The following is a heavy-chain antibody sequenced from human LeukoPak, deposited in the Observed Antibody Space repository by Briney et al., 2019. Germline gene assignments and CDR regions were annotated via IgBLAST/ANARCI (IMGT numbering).Heavy chain of an antibody. J-gene: IGHJ4*02. CDR1: GFTFSSYA. Sequence: PGGSLRLSCAASGFTFSSYAMSWVRQAPGKGLEWVSAISGSGGSTYYADSVKGRFTISRDNSKNTLYLQMNSLRAVDTAVYYCAKDSLPYCSGGSCYVGYWGQGTLVTVSS. D-gene: IGHD2-15*01. CDR3: AKDSLPYCSGGSCYVGY. CDR2: ISGSGGST. V-gene: IGHV3-23*01.